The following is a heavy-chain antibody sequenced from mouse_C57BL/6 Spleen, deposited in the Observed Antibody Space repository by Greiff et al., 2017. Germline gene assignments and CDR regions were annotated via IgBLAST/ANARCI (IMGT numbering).Heavy chain of an antibody. CDR3: SRSLAVSSMDD. Sequence: VQLQQSGAELAKPGASVKLSCKASGYTFTSYWMHWVKQRPGQGLEWIGYINPSSGYTKYNQKFKDKATLTADKSSSTAYMQLSSLTYEDSAVYYCSRSLAVSSMDDWGQGTSVTVSS. J-gene: IGHJ4*01. CDR1: GYTFTSYW. CDR2: INPSSGYT. V-gene: IGHV1-7*01. D-gene: IGHD1-1*01.